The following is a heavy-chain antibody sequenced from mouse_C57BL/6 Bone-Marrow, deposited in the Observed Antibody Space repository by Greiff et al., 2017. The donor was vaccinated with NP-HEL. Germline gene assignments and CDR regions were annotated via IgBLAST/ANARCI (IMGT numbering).Heavy chain of an antibody. CDR2: IWGVGST. CDR1: GFSLTSYG. CDR3: ASRDGYDGGFAY. V-gene: IGHV2-6*01. Sequence: VKLVESGPGLVAPSQSLSITCTVPGFSLTSYGVDWVRQSPGKGLEWRGVIWGVGSTNDNSDPKSRLSISKDNSKSQVFLKMNSLQTADTAMYYCASRDGYDGGFAYWGQGTLVTVSA. J-gene: IGHJ3*01. D-gene: IGHD2-2*01.